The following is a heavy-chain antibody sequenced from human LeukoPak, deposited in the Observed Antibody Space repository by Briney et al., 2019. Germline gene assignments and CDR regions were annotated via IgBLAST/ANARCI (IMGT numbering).Heavy chain of an antibody. J-gene: IGHJ3*02. V-gene: IGHV4-39*01. CDR3: ARRRKIVVTGAPPDDAFDT. D-gene: IGHD2-15*01. CDR1: GGSISSSSDY. Sequence: KPSETLSLTCTVSGGSISSSSDYWGWTRQPPGKGLEWIGNIYYDGSTWYNPSLKSRVTISIDMSKNQVSLKLTSVSDADTAMYYCARRRKIVVTGAPPDDAFDTWGQGTIVTVSS. CDR2: IYYDGST.